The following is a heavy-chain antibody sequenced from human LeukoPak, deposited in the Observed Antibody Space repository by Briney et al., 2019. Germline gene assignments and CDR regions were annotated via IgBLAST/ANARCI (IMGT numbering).Heavy chain of an antibody. CDR1: GITVSNNY. CDR2: IYSGGST. J-gene: IGHJ4*02. V-gene: IGHV3-66*01. CDR3: ARIYN. D-gene: IGHD4-4*01. Sequence: GGSLRLSCAASGITVSNNYMSWVRQAPGKGLEWVSLIYSGGSTYYADSVRSRFTISRDSSKNTLYLQMNSLRVEDTAVYYCARIYNWGQGTLVTVSS.